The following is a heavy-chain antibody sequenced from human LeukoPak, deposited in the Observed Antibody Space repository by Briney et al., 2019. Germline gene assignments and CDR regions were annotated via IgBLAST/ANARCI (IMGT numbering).Heavy chain of an antibody. CDR3: ARESLPLMNPSRGAFDI. V-gene: IGHV1-18*01. CDR1: GYTFTSYG. CDR2: ISAYNGNT. D-gene: IGHD3-16*01. Sequence: GASVKVSCKASGYTFTSYGISWVRQAPGQGLEWMGWISAYNGNTNYAQKLQGRVTMTTDTSTSIAYMELRSLRSDDTAVYYCARESLPLMNPSRGAFDIWGQGTMVTVSS. J-gene: IGHJ3*02.